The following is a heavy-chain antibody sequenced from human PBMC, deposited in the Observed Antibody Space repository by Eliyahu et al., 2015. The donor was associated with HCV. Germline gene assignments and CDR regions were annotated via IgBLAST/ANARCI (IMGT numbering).Heavy chain of an antibody. Sequence: QVQLQESGPGLVKPSETLSXTCTVXGGXITTXHWSXXRQPPGKGLEWIGYIHYCXSTNYNPSLKSRVTISIDTSKNQFSLKLTSVTAADTAMYYCASGGGGIAVTGTGGWFDPWGQGTLVTVSS. CDR1: GGXITTXH. CDR2: IHYCXST. V-gene: IGHV4-59*01. D-gene: IGHD6-19*01. CDR3: ASGGGGIAVTGTGGWFDP. J-gene: IGHJ5*02.